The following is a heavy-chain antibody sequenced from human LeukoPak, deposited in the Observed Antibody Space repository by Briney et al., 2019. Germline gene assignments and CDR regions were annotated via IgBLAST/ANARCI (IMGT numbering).Heavy chain of an antibody. CDR1: GYTFTSYA. D-gene: IGHD4-17*01. CDR2: INAGNGNT. CDR3: ATPGDLDAFDI. V-gene: IGHV1-3*01. Sequence: ASVKVSCKASGYTFTSYAMHWVRQAPGQRLEWMGWINAGNGNTKYSQKFQGRVTIIRDTSASTAYMELSSLRSEDTAVYYCATPGDLDAFDIWGQGTMVTVSS. J-gene: IGHJ3*02.